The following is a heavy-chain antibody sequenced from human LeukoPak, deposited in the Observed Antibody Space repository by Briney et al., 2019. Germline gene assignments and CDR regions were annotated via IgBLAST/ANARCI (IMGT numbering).Heavy chain of an antibody. J-gene: IGHJ4*02. V-gene: IGHV3-23*01. CDR1: GFSFSNYA. CDR3: AKANWVSNADAVW. Sequence: GGSLRLSCAASGFSFSNYAMSWVRQAPARGPEWVSSIRGGGDTFYADSVKGRFPLSRDDSRNTVYLQLNNLRVEDTAIYYCAKANWVSNADAVWWGQGTQVTVSS. D-gene: IGHD1-1*01. CDR2: IRGGGDT.